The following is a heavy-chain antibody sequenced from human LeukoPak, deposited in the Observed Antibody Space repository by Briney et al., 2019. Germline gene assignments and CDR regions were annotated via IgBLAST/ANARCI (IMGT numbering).Heavy chain of an antibody. CDR1: GFTFSSSD. D-gene: IGHD6-13*01. Sequence: GGSLRLSCAASGFTFSSSDMDWVRQAPGKGLEWVASISSSSSLIYYTDSVKGRFTISRDNAKNSLYLQMNSLRAEDTAVYFCAKEGRSTTPGYWGQGTPVTVSS. J-gene: IGHJ4*02. CDR3: AKEGRSTTPGY. V-gene: IGHV3-21*01. CDR2: ISSSSSLI.